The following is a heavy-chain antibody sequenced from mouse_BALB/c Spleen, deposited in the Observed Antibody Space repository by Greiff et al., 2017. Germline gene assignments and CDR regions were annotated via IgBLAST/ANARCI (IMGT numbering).Heavy chain of an antibody. CDR3: AKVTTVVATDY. Sequence: VQLQQSGAELARPGASVKLSCKASGYTFTSYWMQWVKQRPGQGLEWIGAIYPGDGDTRYTQKFKGKATLTADKSSSTAYMQLSSLASEDSAVYYCAKVTTVVATDYWGQGTTLTVSS. CDR2: IYPGDGDT. J-gene: IGHJ2*01. V-gene: IGHV1-87*01. CDR1: GYTFTSYW. D-gene: IGHD1-1*01.